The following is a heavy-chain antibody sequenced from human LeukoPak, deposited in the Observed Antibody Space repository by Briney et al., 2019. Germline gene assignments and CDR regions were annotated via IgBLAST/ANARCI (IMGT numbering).Heavy chain of an antibody. CDR1: GLTFRDYW. CDR3: ARSFRKSPDY. J-gene: IGHJ4*02. Sequence: PGWSLRLSCATSGLTFRDYWMSWVRQAPGKGLEWVANIKQDGSEKYYVDSVKGRFTVSRDNAKNSLFLQMNSLRADDTAVYYCARSFRKSPDYWGQGTLVTVSS. V-gene: IGHV3-7*01. CDR2: IKQDGSEK.